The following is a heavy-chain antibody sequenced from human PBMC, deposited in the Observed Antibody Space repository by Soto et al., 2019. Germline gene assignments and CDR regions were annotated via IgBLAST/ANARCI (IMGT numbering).Heavy chain of an antibody. V-gene: IGHV3-48*01. CDR2: ISSSSSTI. CDR3: ARDVGYCSSTSCYASGMDV. J-gene: IGHJ6*02. D-gene: IGHD2-2*01. CDR1: GFTFSSYS. Sequence: EVQLVESGGGLVQPGGSLRLSCAASGFTFSSYSMNWVRQAPGKGLEWVSYISSSSSTIYYADSVKGRFTISRDNAENSLYLQMNSLRAEDTAVYYCARDVGYCSSTSCYASGMDVWGQGTTVTVSS.